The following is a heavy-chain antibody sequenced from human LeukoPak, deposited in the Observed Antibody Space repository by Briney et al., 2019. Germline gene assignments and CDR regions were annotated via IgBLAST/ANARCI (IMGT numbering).Heavy chain of an antibody. Sequence: GGSLRLSCAAPGFTFSDYYMSWIRQAPGKGLEWVSHISSSGNTIYYADSVKGRFTISRDNSKNTLYLQMNSLRAEDTAVYYCAKVLHDYGDYGIDYWGQGTLVTVSS. D-gene: IGHD4-17*01. CDR1: GFTFSDYY. V-gene: IGHV3-11*04. CDR3: AKVLHDYGDYGIDY. J-gene: IGHJ4*02. CDR2: ISSSGNTI.